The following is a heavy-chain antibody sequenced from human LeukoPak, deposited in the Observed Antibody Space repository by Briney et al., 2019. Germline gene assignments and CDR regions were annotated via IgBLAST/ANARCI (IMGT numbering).Heavy chain of an antibody. D-gene: IGHD3-16*02. Sequence: SETLSLTCTVSGGFISRNSFYWGWIRQPPGKGLEWIGSIYYSGTTYYNPSLKSRVTISVDTSKNQFSLKLSSVTAADTAVYYCARETYYDYVWGSYRYSDYWGQGTLVTVSS. CDR3: ARETYYDYVWGSYRYSDY. CDR1: GGFISRNSFY. V-gene: IGHV4-39*07. J-gene: IGHJ4*02. CDR2: IYYSGTT.